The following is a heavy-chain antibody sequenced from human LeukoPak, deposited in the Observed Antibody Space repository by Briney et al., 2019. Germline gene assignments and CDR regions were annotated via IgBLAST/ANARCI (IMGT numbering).Heavy chain of an antibody. Sequence: GGSLRLSCTSSGFTFSSDAMTWVRQAPGKGLEWVSSISGSGDGTYYADSVKGRFTISRDNAKNSLYLQMNSLRAEDTAVYYCARDFTTSSTAYFQHWGQGTLVTVSS. CDR1: GFTFSSDA. V-gene: IGHV3-23*01. D-gene: IGHD6-6*01. CDR2: ISGSGDGT. CDR3: ARDFTTSSTAYFQH. J-gene: IGHJ1*01.